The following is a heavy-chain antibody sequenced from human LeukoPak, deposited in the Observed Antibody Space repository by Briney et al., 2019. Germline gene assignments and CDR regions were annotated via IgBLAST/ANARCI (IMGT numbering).Heavy chain of an antibody. CDR1: GFTFSSYS. Sequence: GGSLRLSCAASGFTFSSYSMNWVRQAPGKGLEWVSTISGSGSNTFYADSVKGRFTISRDNSKNTLYLRMNSLRAEDTAVYYCAKDLRYSGSPRAFDFRGQGTMVTVSS. V-gene: IGHV3-23*01. D-gene: IGHD1-26*01. J-gene: IGHJ3*01. CDR3: AKDLRYSGSPRAFDF. CDR2: ISGSGSNT.